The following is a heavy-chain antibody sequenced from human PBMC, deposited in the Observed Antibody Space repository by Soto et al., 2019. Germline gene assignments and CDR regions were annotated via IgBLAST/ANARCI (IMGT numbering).Heavy chain of an antibody. D-gene: IGHD5-18*01. Sequence: QVQLVESGGGLVKPGGPLRLSCAASGFTFSDYYMSWIRQAPGKGLEWVSYISSSSSYTNYADSVKGRFTISRDNAKNSLYLQMNSLRAEDTAVYYCARVVDTAMVYFDYWGQGTLVTVSS. V-gene: IGHV3-11*05. CDR1: GFTFSDYY. CDR3: ARVVDTAMVYFDY. J-gene: IGHJ4*02. CDR2: ISSSSSYT.